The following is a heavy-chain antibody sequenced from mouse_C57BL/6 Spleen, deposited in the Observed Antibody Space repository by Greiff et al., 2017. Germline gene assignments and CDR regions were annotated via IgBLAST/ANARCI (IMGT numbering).Heavy chain of an antibody. D-gene: IGHD4-1*01. CDR3: ARMGTGTEYFDY. V-gene: IGHV1-81*01. J-gene: IGHJ2*01. Sequence: QVQLQRSGADLSRPGASVRLSSKASAYTFPSYGISWVNQRTGQGLEWIGEIYPRSGNTYYNEKFKGKATLTADKSTSTAYMELRSLKCEDAAVYICARMGTGTEYFDYWGQGTTLTVSS. CDR1: AYTFPSYG. CDR2: IYPRSGNT.